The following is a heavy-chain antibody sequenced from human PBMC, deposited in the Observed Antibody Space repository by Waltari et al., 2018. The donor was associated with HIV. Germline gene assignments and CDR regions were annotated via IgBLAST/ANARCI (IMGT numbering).Heavy chain of an antibody. Sequence: EVQLVESGGGLVKPGGSLRLSCTASGLTFSTDPMNWVRQAPGKGLEWVSSSSSGTSYIYDADSVTGRFTVSRDNAKNSLFLQMNSLRADDTAVYYCARQQLGSGALDLWGQGTLVTVSS. CDR3: ARQQLGSGALDL. D-gene: IGHD3-10*02. CDR2: SSSGTSYI. J-gene: IGHJ4*02. V-gene: IGHV3-21*02. CDR1: GLTFSTDP.